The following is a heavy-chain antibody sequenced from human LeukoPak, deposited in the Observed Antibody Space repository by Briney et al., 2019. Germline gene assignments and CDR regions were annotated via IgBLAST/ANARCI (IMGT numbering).Heavy chain of an antibody. CDR3: ARGGTGVDY. V-gene: IGHV4-59*01. CDR1: GDSIRTYY. CDR2: IYYSGST. Sequence: SETLSLTCSVSGDSIRTYYWSWIRQPPGKGLEWIGYIYYSGSTNYNPSLKSRVTISVDTSKNQFSLKLSSVAAADTAVYYCARGGTGVDYWGQGTLVTVSS. J-gene: IGHJ4*02.